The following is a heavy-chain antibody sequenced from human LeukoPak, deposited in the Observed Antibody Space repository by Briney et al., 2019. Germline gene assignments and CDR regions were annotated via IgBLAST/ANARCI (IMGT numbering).Heavy chain of an antibody. D-gene: IGHD5-18*01. CDR2: ISSSGNSL. Sequence: PGGSLRLSCAASGFTLSSYGINWVRQAPGKGLEWVSSISSSGNSLDYADSLRGRFIISRDDAKNSLFLQVDSLRPEDTAIYYCARDLRGYRYGYDSWGQGTLVTVSA. V-gene: IGHV3-21*01. J-gene: IGHJ4*02. CDR1: GFTLSSYG. CDR3: ARDLRGYRYGYDS.